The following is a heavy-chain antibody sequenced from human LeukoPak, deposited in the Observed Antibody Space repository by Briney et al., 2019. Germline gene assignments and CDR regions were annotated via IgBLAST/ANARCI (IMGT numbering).Heavy chain of an antibody. Sequence: GGSLRLSCAASGFTFSSYSMNWVRQAPGKGLEWVSSISSSSSYIYYADSVKGRFTISRDNAKNSLYLQMNSLRAEDTAVYYCARICRSTSCDPPYDYYGMDVWGKGTTVTVSS. CDR2: ISSSSSYI. D-gene: IGHD2-2*01. CDR1: GFTFSSYS. CDR3: ARICRSTSCDPPYDYYGMDV. J-gene: IGHJ6*04. V-gene: IGHV3-21*01.